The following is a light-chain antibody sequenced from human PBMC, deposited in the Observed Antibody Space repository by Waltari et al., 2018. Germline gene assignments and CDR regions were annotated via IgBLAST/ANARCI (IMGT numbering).Light chain of an antibody. Sequence: DIKMTQSLSSLSPPIGDRVTITCRPSQGISNSLAWYQQKPGRAPKLLCYAASRLESGVPSRFSGSRSGTEYTLTSSSRQAEDLAPYYCQQYDTTPRTFGQVTKVEIK. CDR3: QQYDTTPRT. V-gene: IGKV1-NL1*01. J-gene: IGKJ1*01. CDR1: QGISNS. CDR2: AAS.